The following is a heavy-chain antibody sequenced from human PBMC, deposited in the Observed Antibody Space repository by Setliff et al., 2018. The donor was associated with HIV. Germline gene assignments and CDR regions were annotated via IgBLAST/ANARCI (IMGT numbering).Heavy chain of an antibody. CDR3: ARHTVENYDVLTGDHPLGGFDH. CDR1: VYSISSGYY. D-gene: IGHD3-9*01. J-gene: IGHJ4*02. Sequence: NPSETLSLTCGVSVYSISSGYYWGWIRQPPGKGLEWIASIFHTGSTYYNPSLKSRASISADPSNNHFSLNLSSVTAADTAVYYCARHTVENYDVLTGDHPLGGFDHWGQGILVTVSS. CDR2: IFHTGST. V-gene: IGHV4-38-2*01.